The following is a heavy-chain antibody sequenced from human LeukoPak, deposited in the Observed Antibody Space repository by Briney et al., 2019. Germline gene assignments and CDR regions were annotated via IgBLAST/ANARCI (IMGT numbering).Heavy chain of an antibody. J-gene: IGHJ6*03. V-gene: IGHV4-61*02. CDR3: ASRHSKQQPYYYYMDI. CDR2: IYSNGDT. Sequence: SETLSLTCTVSGDSISSGSYYWSWIRQPAGKGLEWIGRIYSNGDTKFNPSLKSRVTISLHTSKNQFSLKLSSATAADTAVYYCASRHSKQQPYYYYMDIWGKGTTVTVSS. CDR1: GDSISSGSYY. D-gene: IGHD6-13*01.